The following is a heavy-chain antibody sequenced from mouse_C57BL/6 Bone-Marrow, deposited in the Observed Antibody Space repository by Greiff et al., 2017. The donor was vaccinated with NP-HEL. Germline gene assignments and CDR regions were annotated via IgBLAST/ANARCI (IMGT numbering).Heavy chain of an antibody. CDR1: GYTFTSYW. J-gene: IGHJ2*01. Sequence: VQLQQPGAELVKPGASVKLSCKASGYTFTSYWMQWVKQRPGQGLEWIGEIDPSASYTTYNQKFKGKATLTVDTSSSTAYMQLSSLTSEDSAVYYCARRVLLRPPFDYWGQGTTLTVSS. CDR2: IDPSASYT. CDR3: ARRVLLRPPFDY. D-gene: IGHD1-1*01. V-gene: IGHV1-50*01.